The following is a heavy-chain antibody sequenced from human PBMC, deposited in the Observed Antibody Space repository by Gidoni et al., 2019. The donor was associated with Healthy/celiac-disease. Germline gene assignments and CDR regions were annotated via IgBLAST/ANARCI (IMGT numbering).Heavy chain of an antibody. V-gene: IGHV3-15*01. CDR1: GFTFSNAW. Sequence: EVQLVESGGGLVKPGGSLRLSCAASGFTFSNAWMSWVRQAPGKGLEWVGRIKSKTDGGTTDYAAPVKGRFTISRDDSKNTLYLQMNSLKTEDTAVYYCTTNRDVEYSSSPAEYWGQGTLVTVSS. J-gene: IGHJ4*02. CDR2: IKSKTDGGTT. CDR3: TTNRDVEYSSSPAEY. D-gene: IGHD6-6*01.